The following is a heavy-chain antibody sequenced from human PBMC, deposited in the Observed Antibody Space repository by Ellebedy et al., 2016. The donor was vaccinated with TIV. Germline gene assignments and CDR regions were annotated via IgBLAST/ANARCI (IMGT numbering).Heavy chain of an antibody. D-gene: IGHD4-17*01. J-gene: IGHJ4*02. V-gene: IGHV3-33*01. Sequence: GGSLRLXCAASGFTFSSYGMHWVRQASGKGLEWVAVIWYDGSNKYYADSVKGRFTISRDNSKNTLYLQMNSLRAEDTAVYYCATSLRSRKLPFDYWGQGTLVTVSS. CDR1: GFTFSSYG. CDR2: IWYDGSNK. CDR3: ATSLRSRKLPFDY.